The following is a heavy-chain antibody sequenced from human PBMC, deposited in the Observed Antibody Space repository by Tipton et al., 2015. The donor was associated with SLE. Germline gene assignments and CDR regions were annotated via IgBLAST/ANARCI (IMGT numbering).Heavy chain of an antibody. CDR1: HTSFSTYS. CDR2: MSHSGSA. D-gene: IGHD3-3*01. J-gene: IGHJ4*02. CDR3: ARVRATRENSDFWSGYFFDY. V-gene: IGHV4-59*01. Sequence: TLSLTCTVSHTSFSTYSWAWIRQSPERGLEWIGYMSHSGSANYNPSLKSRVTISVDTSRNHFSLSLTSVTAADTAVYYCARVRATRENSDFWSGYFFDYWGQGTLVSVSS.